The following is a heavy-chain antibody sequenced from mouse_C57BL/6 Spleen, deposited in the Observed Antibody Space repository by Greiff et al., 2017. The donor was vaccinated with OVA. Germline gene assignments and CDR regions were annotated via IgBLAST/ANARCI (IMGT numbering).Heavy chain of an antibody. CDR3: ARDYGSSPSFDY. CDR2: IYPRSGNT. V-gene: IGHV1-81*01. D-gene: IGHD1-1*01. J-gene: IGHJ2*01. Sequence: VQLQQSGAELARPGASVKLSCKASGYTFTSYGISWVKQRTGQGLEWIGEIYPRSGNTYYNEKFKGKATLPAYKSSSTAYMELRSLTSEYSAVYFCARDYGSSPSFDYWGQGTTLTVSS. CDR1: GYTFTSYG.